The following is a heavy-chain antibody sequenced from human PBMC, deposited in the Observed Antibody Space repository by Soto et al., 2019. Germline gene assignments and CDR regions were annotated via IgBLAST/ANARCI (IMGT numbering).Heavy chain of an antibody. J-gene: IGHJ6*02. CDR2: TYYRSKWYN. V-gene: IGHV6-1*01. Sequence: PSQTLSLTCAISGDSVSSNSAAWNWIRQSPSRGLEWLGRTYYRSKWYNDYAESVKSRITINPDTSKNQFSLQLNSVTPEDTAVYYCARGGIVVVPAAMYYGMDVWGQGTTVTVSS. CDR3: ARGGIVVVPAAMYYGMDV. D-gene: IGHD2-2*01. CDR1: GDSVSSNSAA.